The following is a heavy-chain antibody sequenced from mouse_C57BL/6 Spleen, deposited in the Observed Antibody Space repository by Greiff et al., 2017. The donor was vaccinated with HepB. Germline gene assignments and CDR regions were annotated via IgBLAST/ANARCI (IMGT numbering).Heavy chain of an antibody. J-gene: IGHJ3*01. CDR1: GFNIKDYY. CDR2: IDPEDGDT. D-gene: IGHD2-5*01. Sequence: DVQLQESGAELVRPGASVKLSCTASGFNIKDYYMHWVKQRPEQGLEWIGRIDPEDGDTEYAPKFQGKATMTADTSSNTAYLQLSSLTSEDTAVYYCTTTYYYSNYLFAYWGQGTLVTVSA. V-gene: IGHV14-1*01. CDR3: TTTYYYSNYLFAY.